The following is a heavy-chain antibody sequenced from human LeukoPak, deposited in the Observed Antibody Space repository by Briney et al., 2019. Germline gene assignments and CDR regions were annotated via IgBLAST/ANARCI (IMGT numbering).Heavy chain of an antibody. V-gene: IGHV3-23*01. D-gene: IGHD6-19*01. CDR2: ISDDSGST. CDR3: AKDQYSSGWYFDY. Sequence: PGGSPRLSCAASELMFSSYAMSWVRQAPGKGLEWVSGISDDSGSTYYADSVRGRFTISRDNSKNTLYLQMNSLRVEDTAIYYCAKDQYSSGWYFDYWGQGTLVTVSS. J-gene: IGHJ4*02. CDR1: ELMFSSYA.